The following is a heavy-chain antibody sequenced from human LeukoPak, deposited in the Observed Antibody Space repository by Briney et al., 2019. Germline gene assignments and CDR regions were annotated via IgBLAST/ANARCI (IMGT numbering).Heavy chain of an antibody. CDR1: GYSFTSYY. V-gene: IGHV1-46*01. Sequence: AASVKVSCKASGYSFTSYYMHWVRQAPGQGLEWMGIINPSGGSTRYAQKFQGRVTMTRDMSTSTVYMELSSLRSEDTAVYFCARAYSAFDWGARGQGTLVTVSS. CDR3: ARAYSAFDWGA. J-gene: IGHJ4*02. CDR2: INPSGGST. D-gene: IGHD5-12*01.